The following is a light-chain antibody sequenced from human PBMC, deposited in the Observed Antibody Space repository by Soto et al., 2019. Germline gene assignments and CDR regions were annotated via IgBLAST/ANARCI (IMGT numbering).Light chain of an antibody. J-gene: IGKJ1*01. CDR3: MQSIYIFRT. V-gene: IGKV2D-29*01. CDR2: EVS. Sequence: DIVMTQTPLSLAVTPGQPAFISCKSSQSLLHSDGKTYLYWYLQKPVQPPQLLIYEVSNRFSGVPDRSSGVGAGTEFTLKLSRVEDHDVGVYYCMQSIYIFRTLGQGPKVEIK. CDR1: QSLLHSDGKTY.